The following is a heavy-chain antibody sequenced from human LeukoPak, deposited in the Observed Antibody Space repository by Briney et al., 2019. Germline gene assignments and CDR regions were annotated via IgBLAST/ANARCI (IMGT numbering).Heavy chain of an antibody. CDR1: GGTFSSYA. V-gene: IGHV1-69*04. Sequence: SVKVSCKASGGTFSSYAISWVRQAPGQGLEWMGRIIPIFGIANYAQKFQGRVTITADKPTSTAYMELSSLRSEDTAVYYCAREGEVGATRSYWFDPWGQGTLVTVSS. CDR2: IIPIFGIA. J-gene: IGHJ5*02. CDR3: AREGEVGATRSYWFDP. D-gene: IGHD1-26*01.